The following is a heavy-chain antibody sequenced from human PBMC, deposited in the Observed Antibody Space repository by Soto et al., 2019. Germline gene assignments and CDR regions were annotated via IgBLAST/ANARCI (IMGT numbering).Heavy chain of an antibody. CDR1: GFTLSMSA. CDR2: ISDSGDRT. CDR3: AKDRGIIVKAGDAFDV. V-gene: IGHV3-23*01. J-gene: IGHJ3*01. D-gene: IGHD3-16*02. Sequence: EVQLMESGGGLVQPGGSLRLSCASSGFTLSMSAVNWVRQAPGKGLEWVSYISDSGDRTYYADSVKGRFTISRDRSKNTVSVQMDSLRAADTAVYYCAKDRGIIVKAGDAFDVWGQGTKVTVSS.